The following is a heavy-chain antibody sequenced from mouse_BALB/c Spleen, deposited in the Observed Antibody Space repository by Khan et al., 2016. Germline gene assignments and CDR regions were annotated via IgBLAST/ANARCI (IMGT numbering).Heavy chain of an antibody. V-gene: IGHV3-2*02. Sequence: EVQLPESGPGLVKPSQSLSLTCTVTGYSITSDYAWNWIRQFPGNRLEWMGYISYSGSTSYNPSLKSRISITRDTSKNQFFLQLNSLTSEDTATYYCARSDYGDKDAMDYWGQGTSVTVSS. J-gene: IGHJ4*01. CDR2: ISYSGST. CDR1: GYSITSDYA. CDR3: ARSDYGDKDAMDY. D-gene: IGHD1-1*01.